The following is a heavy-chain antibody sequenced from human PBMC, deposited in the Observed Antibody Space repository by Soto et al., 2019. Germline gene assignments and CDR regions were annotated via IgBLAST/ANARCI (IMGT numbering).Heavy chain of an antibody. CDR3: AKVIVGAWGSDY. J-gene: IGHJ4*02. CDR1: GLTFSTDA. D-gene: IGHD1-26*01. Sequence: GGSLRLSGAASGLTFSTDAMTWVRQAPGKGLEWVSGITGNGGSTYYADSVEGRFTISRDNSKKTLYLQMNSLRAEDTAVYYCAKVIVGAWGSDYWGQGTLVTVSS. CDR2: ITGNGGST. V-gene: IGHV3-23*01.